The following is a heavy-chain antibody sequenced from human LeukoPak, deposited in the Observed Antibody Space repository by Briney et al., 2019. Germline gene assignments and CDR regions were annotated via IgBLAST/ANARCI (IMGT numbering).Heavy chain of an antibody. D-gene: IGHD3-22*01. CDR3: ARGGDTIGSIRSPFDI. J-gene: IGHJ3*02. Sequence: PGGSLRLSCAASGFTDCDNYTSGLPDAPGKALECVSDISGGGSTYYADSVKGRFIISRDNSKNTDYLQLNSLRAEDTAVYYCARGGDTIGSIRSPFDIWGQGTMVTVSS. V-gene: IGHV3-53*01. CDR1: GFTDCDNY. CDR2: ISGGGST.